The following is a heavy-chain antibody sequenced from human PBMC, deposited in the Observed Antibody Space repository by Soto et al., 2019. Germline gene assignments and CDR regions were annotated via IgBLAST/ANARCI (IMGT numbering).Heavy chain of an antibody. Sequence: PGGSLRLSCVASGFTFDYYAMHWVRQAPGKGLEWVSGISWKGGYMGYADSVKGRFTISRDNAKKSLYLEMNSLRPEDTALYHCAKEIGYSGGWYYAFDIWGQGTMVTVSS. CDR1: GFTFDYYA. CDR2: ISWKGGYM. J-gene: IGHJ3*02. V-gene: IGHV3-9*01. D-gene: IGHD6-19*01. CDR3: AKEIGYSGGWYYAFDI.